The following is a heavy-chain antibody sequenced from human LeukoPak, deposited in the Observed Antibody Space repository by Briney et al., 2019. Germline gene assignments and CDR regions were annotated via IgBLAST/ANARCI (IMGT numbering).Heavy chain of an antibody. CDR2: IFYSGST. CDR1: NGSISSYY. V-gene: IGHV4-59*12. CDR3: ARDRAAAGYYWYFDL. Sequence: SETLSLTCTVSNGSISSYYWSWIRQPPGKGLEWIANIFYSGSTNYNPSLKSRVTMSVDTSKNQFSLKLSSVTAADTAVYYCARDRAAAGYYWYFDLWGRGTLVTVSS. D-gene: IGHD6-13*01. J-gene: IGHJ2*01.